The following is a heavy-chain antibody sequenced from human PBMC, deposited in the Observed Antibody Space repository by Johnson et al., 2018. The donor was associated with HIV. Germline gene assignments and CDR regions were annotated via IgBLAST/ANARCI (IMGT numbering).Heavy chain of an antibody. J-gene: IGHJ3*02. CDR2: MWYDGTKK. V-gene: IGHV3-33*06. Sequence: QVQLVESGGGVVQPGRSLRLSCAASGFTFSSYGMHWVRQAPGKGLEWVAGMWYDGTKKNYADSVKGRFTISRDNSKNTLYLQMNSLRAEDTAVYYCAKSYSSSWYTDAFDIWGQGTMVTVSS. CDR3: AKSYSSSWYTDAFDI. CDR1: GFTFSSYG. D-gene: IGHD6-13*01.